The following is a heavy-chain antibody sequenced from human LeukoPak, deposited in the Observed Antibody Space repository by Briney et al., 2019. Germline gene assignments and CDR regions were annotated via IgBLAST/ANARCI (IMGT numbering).Heavy chain of an antibody. Sequence: ASVKVSCKASGYTFTSYYMHWVRQAPGQGLEWMGIINPSGGSTSYAQKFQGRVTMTRDTSTSTVYMELSSLRSEDTAVYYCAREKELWLPHYYYGMDVWGQGTTVTVSS. D-gene: IGHD5-18*01. J-gene: IGHJ6*02. V-gene: IGHV1-46*01. CDR2: INPSGGST. CDR3: AREKELWLPHYYYGMDV. CDR1: GYTFTSYY.